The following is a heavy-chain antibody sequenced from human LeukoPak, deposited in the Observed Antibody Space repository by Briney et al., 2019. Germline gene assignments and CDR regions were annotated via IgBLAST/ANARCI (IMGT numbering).Heavy chain of an antibody. CDR2: INPNGGGT. D-gene: IGHD3-22*01. Sequence: ASVKVSCKASGYTFTDYYLHWVRQAPGQGLEWMGRINPNGGGTNYAETFQGRVTMIRDRSISTAYMELSSLRSEDTAVYYCARLSNYYDSSGYSSFDYWGQGTLVTVSS. CDR1: GYTFTDYY. V-gene: IGHV1-2*06. CDR3: ARLSNYYDSSGYSSFDY. J-gene: IGHJ4*02.